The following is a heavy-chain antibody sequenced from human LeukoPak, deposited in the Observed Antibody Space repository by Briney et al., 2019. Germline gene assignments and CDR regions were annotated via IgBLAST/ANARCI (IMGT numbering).Heavy chain of an antibody. CDR1: GGSISSYY. CDR3: ARRGAVAGTRNYFDY. D-gene: IGHD6-19*01. J-gene: IGHJ4*02. CDR2: IYYSGST. V-gene: IGHV4-59*08. Sequence: KPSETLSLTCTVSGGSISSYYWSWIRQPPGKGLEWIGYIYYSGSTNYNPSLKSRVTISVDTSKNQFSLKLSSVTAADTAVYYCARRGAVAGTRNYFDYWGQGTLVTVSS.